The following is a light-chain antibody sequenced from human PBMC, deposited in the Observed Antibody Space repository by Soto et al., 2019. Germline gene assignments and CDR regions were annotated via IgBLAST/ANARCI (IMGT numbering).Light chain of an antibody. CDR2: ENN. CDR3: GTWDSSLSAWV. J-gene: IGLJ3*02. V-gene: IGLV1-51*02. Sequence: QSVLTQPPSVSAAPGQKVTISCSGSSSNIGNNYVYWYQQLPGTAPELLIYENNKRPSGIPDRFSGSKSGTSATLGITGVQTGDEADYYCGTWDSSLSAWVFGGGTKLTVL. CDR1: SSNIGNNY.